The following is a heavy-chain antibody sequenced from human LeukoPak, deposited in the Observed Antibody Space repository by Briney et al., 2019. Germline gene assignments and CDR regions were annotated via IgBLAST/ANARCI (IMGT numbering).Heavy chain of an antibody. CDR1: GGTFGSYT. CDR2: IIPILGIA. V-gene: IGHV1-69*04. CDR3: AREAGATGSNLDY. J-gene: IGHJ4*02. D-gene: IGHD1-26*01. Sequence: SVKVSCKASGGTFGSYTISWVRQAPGQGLEWVGRIIPILGIANYAQKFQGRVTITADKSTSTAYMELSSLRSEDTAVYYCAREAGATGSNLDYWGQGTLVTVSS.